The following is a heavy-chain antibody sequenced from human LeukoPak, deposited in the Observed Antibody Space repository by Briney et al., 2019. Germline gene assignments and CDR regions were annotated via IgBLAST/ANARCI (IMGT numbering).Heavy chain of an antibody. Sequence: QPGGSLRLSCAASGFTFSSYAISWARQAPGEGLEWVSAISGSGGSTYYADSVKGRFTISRDNSKNTLYLQMNSLRAEDTAVYYCAIDLKSRYSSGWYYGMDVWGQGTTVTVSS. CDR3: AIDLKSRYSSGWYYGMDV. D-gene: IGHD6-19*01. CDR1: GFTFSSYA. J-gene: IGHJ6*02. V-gene: IGHV3-23*01. CDR2: ISGSGGST.